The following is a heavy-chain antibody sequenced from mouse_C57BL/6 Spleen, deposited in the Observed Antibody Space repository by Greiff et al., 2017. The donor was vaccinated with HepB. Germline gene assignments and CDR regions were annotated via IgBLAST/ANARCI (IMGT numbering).Heavy chain of an antibody. CDR2: ISDGGSYT. CDR1: GFTFSSYA. V-gene: IGHV5-4*01. J-gene: IGHJ2*01. CDR3: AIDGDYFSFDY. Sequence: EVKLVESGGGLVKPGGSLKLSCAASGFTFSSYAMSWVRQTPEKRLEWVATISDGGSYTYYPDNVKGRFTISRDNAKNNLYLQMSHLKSEDTAMYYCAIDGDYFSFDYWGQGTTLTVSS. D-gene: IGHD1-1*01.